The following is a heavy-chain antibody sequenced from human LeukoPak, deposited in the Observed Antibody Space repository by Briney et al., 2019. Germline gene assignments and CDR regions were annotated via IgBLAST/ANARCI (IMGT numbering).Heavy chain of an antibody. J-gene: IGHJ6*02. CDR2: ISQSGST. CDR3: ARATDDEFYLYYGMDV. D-gene: IGHD3-16*01. CDR1: GGSISSGGYY. V-gene: IGHV4-34*01. Sequence: PSETLSLTCAVSGGSISSGGYYWHWIRQPPGRGLEWIGEISQSGSTNYNPSLKSRITMSVDTSKNQFSLQLRSMTAADTAVYFCARATDDEFYLYYGMDVWGQGTTVTVSS.